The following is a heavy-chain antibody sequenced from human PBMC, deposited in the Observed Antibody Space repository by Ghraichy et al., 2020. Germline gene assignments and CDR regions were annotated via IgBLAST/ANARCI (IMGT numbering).Heavy chain of an antibody. CDR2: ISSSSSTI. Sequence: GGSLRLSCAASGFTFSSYSMNWVRQAPGKGLEWVSYISSSSSTIYYADSVKGRFTISRDNAKNSLYLQMNSLRAEDTAVYYCARDSRAITMIVVVPDAFDIWGQGTMVTVSS. V-gene: IGHV3-48*01. D-gene: IGHD3-22*01. J-gene: IGHJ3*02. CDR1: GFTFSSYS. CDR3: ARDSRAITMIVVVPDAFDI.